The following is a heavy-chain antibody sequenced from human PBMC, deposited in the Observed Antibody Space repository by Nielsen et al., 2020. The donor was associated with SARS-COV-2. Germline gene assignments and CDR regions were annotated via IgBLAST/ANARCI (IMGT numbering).Heavy chain of an antibody. CDR3: ARLEDSSSSFDY. CDR1: GYSFTSYW. V-gene: IGHV5-10-1*01. D-gene: IGHD6-13*01. Sequence: GGSLRLSCKGSGYSFTSYWISWVRQMPGKGLEWMGRIDPSDSYTNYSPSFQGHVTISADKSISTAYLQWSSLKASDTAMYYCARLEDSSSSFDYWGQGTLVTVSS. CDR2: IDPSDSYT. J-gene: IGHJ4*02.